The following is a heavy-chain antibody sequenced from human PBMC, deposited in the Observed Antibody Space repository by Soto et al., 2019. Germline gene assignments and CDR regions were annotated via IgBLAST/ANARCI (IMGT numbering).Heavy chain of an antibody. Sequence: PGGSLRLSCAASGFTFSSYGMHWVRQAPGKGLEWVAVIWYDGSNKYYADSVKGRFTISRDNSNNTLYLQMNSLKAEDTAVYYCAKTPGVITVISAFDHWGQGTPVPASS. V-gene: IGHV3-33*06. CDR1: GFTFSSYG. CDR3: AKTPGVITVISAFDH. D-gene: IGHD2-21*01. J-gene: IGHJ4*02. CDR2: IWYDGSNK.